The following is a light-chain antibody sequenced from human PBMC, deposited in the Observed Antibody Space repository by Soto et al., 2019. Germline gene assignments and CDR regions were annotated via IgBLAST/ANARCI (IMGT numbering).Light chain of an antibody. CDR2: NNN. J-gene: IGLJ1*01. CDR3: ASWDDSLNGYV. V-gene: IGLV1-44*01. Sequence: QSVLTQPPSASGTPGQRVTISCSGSRCNIGSNTVNWYQQLPGTAPALLIYNNNQRPSGVPDRFSDSKSGTSASLAISGLQSEDEADYFCASWDDSLNGYVFGTGTKLTVL. CDR1: RCNIGSNT.